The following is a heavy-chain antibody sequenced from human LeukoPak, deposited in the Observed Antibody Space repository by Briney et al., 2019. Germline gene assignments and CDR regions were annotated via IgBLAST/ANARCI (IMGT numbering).Heavy chain of an antibody. CDR3: ARDGLRFLEWLSTNWFDP. Sequence: ASVKVSCKASGYTFTGYYMHWVRQAPGQGLEWMGWINPNSGGTNYAQKFQGRVTMTRDTSFSAAYMELSRLRSDDTAVYYCARDGLRFLEWLSTNWFDPWGQGTLVTVSS. CDR1: GYTFTGYY. V-gene: IGHV1-2*02. CDR2: INPNSGGT. D-gene: IGHD3-3*01. J-gene: IGHJ5*02.